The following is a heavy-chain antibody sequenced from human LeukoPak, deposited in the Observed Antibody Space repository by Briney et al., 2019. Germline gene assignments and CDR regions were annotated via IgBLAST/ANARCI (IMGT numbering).Heavy chain of an antibody. J-gene: IGHJ4*02. CDR2: ISAYNGNT. Sequence: ASVKVSCKASGYTFTSFGISWVRQAPGQGPEWLGWISAYNGNTNYIQKFQGRVTMTTDTSTNTAYMELRSLTSDDTAVYYCARDLGLDTTMIFFDFWGQGTLVTVSS. V-gene: IGHV1-18*01. CDR3: ARDLGLDTTMIFFDF. CDR1: GYTFTSFG. D-gene: IGHD5-18*01.